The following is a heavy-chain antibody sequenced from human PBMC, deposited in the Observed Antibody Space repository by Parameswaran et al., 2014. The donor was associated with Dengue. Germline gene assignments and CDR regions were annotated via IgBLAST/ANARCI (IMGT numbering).Heavy chain of an antibody. J-gene: IGHJ4*02. CDR3: ARAENWNSNFDY. V-gene: IGHV4-31*02. D-gene: IGHD1-7*01. CDR2: IYYSGST. Sequence: RWIRQPPRKGLEWIGYIYYSGSTYYNPSLKSRVTISLDTSKNQFSLKLSSVTAADTAVYYCARAENWNSNFDYWGQGTLVTVSS.